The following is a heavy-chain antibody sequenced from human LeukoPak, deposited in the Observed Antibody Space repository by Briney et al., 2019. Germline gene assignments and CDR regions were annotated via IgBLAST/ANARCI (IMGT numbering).Heavy chain of an antibody. D-gene: IGHD3-10*01. J-gene: IGHJ4*02. CDR3: AREANYYYGSGSYHFDY. Sequence: PSETLSLTCAAYGGSFSGYYWSWIRQPPGKGLEWIGEINHSGSTNYNPSLKSRVTISVDTSKNQFSLKLSSVTAADTAVYYCAREANYYYGSGSYHFDYWGQGTLVTVSS. CDR1: GGSFSGYY. CDR2: INHSGST. V-gene: IGHV4-34*01.